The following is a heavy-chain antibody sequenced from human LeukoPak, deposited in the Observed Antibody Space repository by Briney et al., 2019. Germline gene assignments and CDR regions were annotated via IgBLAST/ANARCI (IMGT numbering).Heavy chain of an antibody. Sequence: GGSLRLSCAASGFTFSSYGMSWVRQAPGKGLEWVAVISCGGSNIYYADSVKGRFTISRDNSKNTLYLQMNSLRAEDTAVYYCARAYCDFNYYFDYWGQGTLVTVSS. CDR3: ARAYCDFNYYFDY. D-gene: IGHD3-3*01. CDR1: GFTFSSYG. CDR2: ISCGGSNI. J-gene: IGHJ4*01. V-gene: IGHV3-30*03.